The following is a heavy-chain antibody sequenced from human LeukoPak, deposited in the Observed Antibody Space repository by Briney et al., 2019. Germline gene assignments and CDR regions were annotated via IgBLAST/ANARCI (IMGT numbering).Heavy chain of an antibody. V-gene: IGHV3-74*01. CDR2: ISDDGRTT. CDR3: ARVRDGTRFDR. Sequence: GGPLRLSCAASGFTLRSYWMHWVRQVPGKGLVWVSRISDDGRTTTYADSVKGRFTISRDNARNTLYLQMNSLRAEDTAVYYCARVRDGTRFDRWGQGTLVTVSS. J-gene: IGHJ5*02. D-gene: IGHD5-24*01. CDR1: GFTLRSYW.